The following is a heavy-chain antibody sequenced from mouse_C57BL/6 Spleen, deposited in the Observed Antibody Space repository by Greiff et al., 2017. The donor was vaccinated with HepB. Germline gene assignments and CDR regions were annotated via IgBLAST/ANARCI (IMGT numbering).Heavy chain of an antibody. CDR1: GYSITSGYD. CDR2: ISYSGST. CDR3: AREEGYYYGSSIYWYFDV. D-gene: IGHD1-1*01. Sequence: ESGPGMVKPSQSLSLTCTVTGYSITSGYDWHWIRHFPGNKLEWMGYISYSGSTNYNPSLKSRISITHDTSKNHFFLKLNSVTTEDTATYYCAREEGYYYGSSIYWYFDVWGTGTTVTVSS. J-gene: IGHJ1*03. V-gene: IGHV3-1*01.